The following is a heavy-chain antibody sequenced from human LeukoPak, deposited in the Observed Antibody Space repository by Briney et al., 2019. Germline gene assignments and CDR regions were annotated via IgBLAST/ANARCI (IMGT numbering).Heavy chain of an antibody. V-gene: IGHV3-23*01. J-gene: IGHJ4*02. D-gene: IGHD5-18*01. CDR3: AKCEKLWWYDS. CDR2: ISGSGGST. Sequence: GGSMRLSCAASGFTFSSYEMNWVRQAPGKGLEWVSTISGSGGSTYYADSVKGRFTISRDNSKNTLYLQMNSLRAEDTAIYYCAKCEKLWWYDSWGQGTLVTVSS. CDR1: GFTFSSYE.